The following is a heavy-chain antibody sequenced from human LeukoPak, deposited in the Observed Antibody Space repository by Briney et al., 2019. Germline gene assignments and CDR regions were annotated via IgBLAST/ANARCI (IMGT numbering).Heavy chain of an antibody. CDR1: GFTFSSHW. CDR2: INSDGSST. CDR3: ARGFGYSSGWYVS. J-gene: IGHJ4*02. Sequence: GGSLRLSCAASGFTFSSHWMHWVRHAPGKGLVWVSRINSDGSSTSYADSVKGRFTISRDNAKNTLYLQMNSLRAEDTAVYYCARGFGYSSGWYVSWGQGTLVTVSS. V-gene: IGHV3-74*01. D-gene: IGHD6-19*01.